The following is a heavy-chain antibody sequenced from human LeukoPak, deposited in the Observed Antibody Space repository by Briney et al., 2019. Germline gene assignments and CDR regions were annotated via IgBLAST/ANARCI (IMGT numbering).Heavy chain of an antibody. CDR1: GYTFTGYY. CDR2: INPNSGGT. CDR3: AVGIMITFGGVIVADYYYYGMDV. D-gene: IGHD3-16*02. V-gene: IGHV1-2*06. J-gene: IGHJ6*02. Sequence: ASVKVSCKASGYTFTGYYMHWVRQAPGQGLEWMGRINPNSGGTNYAQKFQGRVTMTRDTSISTAYMELSRLRSDDTAVYCCAVGIMITFGGVIVADYYYYGMDVWGQGTTVTVSS.